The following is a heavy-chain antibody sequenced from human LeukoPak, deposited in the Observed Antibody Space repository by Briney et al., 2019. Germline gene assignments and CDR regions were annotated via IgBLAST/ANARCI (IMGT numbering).Heavy chain of an antibody. Sequence: GGSLRLSCAASGFTFSNYWMSWVRQAPGKGLEWVSAISGSGGSTYYADSVKGRFTISRDNSKNTLYLQMNSLRAEDTAVYYCATYTGNSLDAFDIWGQGTMVTVSS. CDR3: ATYTGNSLDAFDI. D-gene: IGHD4-23*01. V-gene: IGHV3-23*01. CDR1: GFTFSNYW. J-gene: IGHJ3*02. CDR2: ISGSGGST.